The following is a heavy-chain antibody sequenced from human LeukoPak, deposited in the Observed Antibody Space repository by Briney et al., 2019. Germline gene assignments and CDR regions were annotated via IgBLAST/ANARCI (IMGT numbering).Heavy chain of an antibody. Sequence: GGSLRLSCAASGFTFSNYPMSWVRQAPGKGLEWVSLITAGGGITYYADSVKGRFTISRDNSRDTLYLQMHSLSAEDTAVYYCAKGGGLWFGELFDYWGQGTLVTVSS. CDR3: AKGGGLWFGELFDY. D-gene: IGHD3-10*01. V-gene: IGHV3-23*01. CDR2: ITAGGGIT. J-gene: IGHJ4*02. CDR1: GFTFSNYP.